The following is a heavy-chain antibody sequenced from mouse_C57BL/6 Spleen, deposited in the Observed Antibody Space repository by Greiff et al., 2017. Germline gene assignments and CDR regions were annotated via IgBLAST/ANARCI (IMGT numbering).Heavy chain of an antibody. J-gene: IGHJ4*01. Sequence: EVNLVESEGGLVQPGSSMKLSCTASGFTFSDYYMAWVRQVPEKGLEWVANINYDGSSTYYLDSLKSRFIISRDNAKNILYLQMSSLKSEDTATYYCARDAYDYGSSYYAMDYWGQGTSVTVSS. V-gene: IGHV5-16*01. D-gene: IGHD1-1*01. CDR2: INYDGSST. CDR1: GFTFSDYY. CDR3: ARDAYDYGSSYYAMDY.